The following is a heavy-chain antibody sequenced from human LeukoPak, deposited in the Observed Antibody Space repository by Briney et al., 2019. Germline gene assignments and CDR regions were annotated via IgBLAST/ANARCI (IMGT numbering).Heavy chain of an antibody. CDR2: ISGSGGST. CDR3: AKDGPDYYGSVYDAFDI. CDR1: GFTFSNYG. V-gene: IGHV3-23*01. Sequence: PGGSLRLSCAASGFTFSNYGMRWVRQAPGKGLEWVSAISGSGGSTYYADSVKGRFTISRDNSKNTLYLQMNSLRAEDTAVYYCAKDGPDYYGSVYDAFDIWGQGTMVTVSS. J-gene: IGHJ3*02. D-gene: IGHD3-10*01.